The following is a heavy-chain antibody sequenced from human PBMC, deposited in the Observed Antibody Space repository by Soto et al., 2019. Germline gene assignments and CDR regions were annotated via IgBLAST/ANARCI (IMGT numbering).Heavy chain of an antibody. D-gene: IGHD2-21*02. CDR1: GFTFSSSA. Sequence: GASVKVSCKASGFTFSSSAVQWVRQARGQRLEWIGWIVLGSGNTNYAQNFQEGVTISRDMSTNIVYMELSSLRSEDTAVYYCARVWVVTAIRANYYYYYGMDVWGQGTTVTVSS. J-gene: IGHJ6*02. CDR3: ARVWVVTAIRANYYYYYGMDV. V-gene: IGHV1-58*01. CDR2: IVLGSGNT.